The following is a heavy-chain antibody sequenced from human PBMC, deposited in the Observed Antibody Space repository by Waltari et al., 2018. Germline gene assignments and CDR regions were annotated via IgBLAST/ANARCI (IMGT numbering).Heavy chain of an antibody. V-gene: IGHV3-21*01. Sequence: EVQLVESGGGLVKPGGSLRLSCAASGFTFSSYSMTWVRQAPGKGREWVASISSSSSYIYYAESVKGRFTISRDNAKNSLYRQMNSLRAEDTAVYYCAREHIVVVTAIDYWGQGTLVTVSS. CDR1: GFTFSSYS. CDR2: ISSSSSYI. J-gene: IGHJ4*02. CDR3: AREHIVVVTAIDY. D-gene: IGHD2-21*02.